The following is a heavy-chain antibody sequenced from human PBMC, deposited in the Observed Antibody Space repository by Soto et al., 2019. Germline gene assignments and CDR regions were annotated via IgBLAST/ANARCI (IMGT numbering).Heavy chain of an antibody. J-gene: IGHJ4*02. CDR2: IWYDGSNK. Sequence: GGSLRLSCAASGFTFSSYGMQWFRQAPGKGLEWVAVIWYDGSNKYYADSVKGRFTISRDNSKNTLYLQMNSLRAEDTAVYYCARDRRDMATDYWGQGTLVTVSS. D-gene: IGHD2-21*02. CDR1: GFTFSSYG. V-gene: IGHV3-33*01. CDR3: ARDRRDMATDY.